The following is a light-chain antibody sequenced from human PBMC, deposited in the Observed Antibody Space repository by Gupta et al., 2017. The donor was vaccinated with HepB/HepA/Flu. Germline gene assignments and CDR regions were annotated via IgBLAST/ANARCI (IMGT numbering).Light chain of an antibody. CDR3: QSYDRSLSGSWV. V-gene: IGLV1-40*01. Sequence: QSVLTQPPSVSGAPGQRVTISCTGSRSNIGAGYDVHWYQHLPGTAPKVLIYGNDNRPSGVPDRFSGSQSSSSASLAITGLQAEDEGDYYCQSYDRSLSGSWVFGGGTKLTVL. J-gene: IGLJ3*02. CDR2: GND. CDR1: RSNIGAGYD.